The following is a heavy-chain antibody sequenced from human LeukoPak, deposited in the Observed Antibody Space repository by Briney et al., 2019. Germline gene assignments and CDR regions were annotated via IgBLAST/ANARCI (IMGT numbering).Heavy chain of an antibody. D-gene: IGHD2-2*01. CDR1: GFTFSSYW. V-gene: IGHV3-7*01. Sequence: GGSLRLSCAASGFTFSSYWITWVRQAPGEGLEWVANIREDGSEKYYVDFVKGRFTISRDNAKNSVSVQMNSLRAEDTAVYYCARGPYCDGTSCQSFFDYWGQGALVTVSS. CDR2: IREDGSEK. J-gene: IGHJ4*02. CDR3: ARGPYCDGTSCQSFFDY.